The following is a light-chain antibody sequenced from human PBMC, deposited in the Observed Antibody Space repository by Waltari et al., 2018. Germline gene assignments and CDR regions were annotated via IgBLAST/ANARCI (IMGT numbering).Light chain of an antibody. CDR1: RRDVGGYNY. J-gene: IGLJ3*02. CDR3: SSFTSSSTWV. V-gene: IGLV2-14*01. CDR2: DVN. Sequence: QSALTQPPSVSGSPGQSITISCTGTRRDVGGYNYFSWYQQHPGQAPKLMIYDVNKRPSGVSKRFSGSKSGNTASLTISGLQAEDEADYYCSSFTSSSTWVFGGGTNLTVL.